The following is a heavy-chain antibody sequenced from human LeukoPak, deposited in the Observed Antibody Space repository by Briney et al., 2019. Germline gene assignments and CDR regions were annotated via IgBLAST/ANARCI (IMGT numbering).Heavy chain of an antibody. V-gene: IGHV4-59*01. D-gene: IGHD4-11*01. CDR3: ARGRLPIDY. J-gene: IGHJ4*02. CDR2: IYSSGST. CDR1: GGSIRGYF. Sequence: SETLSLTCTVSGGSIRGYFWSWIRQPPGKGLEWIGHIYSSGSTTYTPSLQSRVTISVDTSKNQFSLKLSSVTAADTAVYYCARGRLPIDYWGQGTLVTVSS.